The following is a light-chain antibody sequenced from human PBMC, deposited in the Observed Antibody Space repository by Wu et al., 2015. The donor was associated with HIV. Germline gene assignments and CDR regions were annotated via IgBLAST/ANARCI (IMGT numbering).Light chain of an antibody. CDR3: QQRGNWPLFS. CDR2: NAS. J-gene: IGKJ3*01. CDR1: QSVGSY. V-gene: IGKV3-11*01. Sequence: ESVLTQSPATLSLSPGERATLSCRASQSVGSYLAWYQKKPGQAPRLLIYNASDRATGIPARFSGSGSGTDFTLTISSLEPEDFAVYYCQQRGNWPLFSFGPGTKVDIK.